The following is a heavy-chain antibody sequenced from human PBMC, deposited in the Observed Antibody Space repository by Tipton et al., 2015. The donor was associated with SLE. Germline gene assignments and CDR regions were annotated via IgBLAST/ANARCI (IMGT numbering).Heavy chain of an antibody. D-gene: IGHD1-26*01. Sequence: TLSLTCTVSGGSISSSSYYWGWIRQPPGKGLEWIGSIYYSGSTHYNPSLKSRVTISVDTSKNQFSLKLSSVTAADTAVYYCARAAPTRVGATTFDYWGQGTLVTVSS. CDR2: IYYSGST. J-gene: IGHJ4*02. V-gene: IGHV4-39*01. CDR1: GGSISSSSYY. CDR3: ARAAPTRVGATTFDY.